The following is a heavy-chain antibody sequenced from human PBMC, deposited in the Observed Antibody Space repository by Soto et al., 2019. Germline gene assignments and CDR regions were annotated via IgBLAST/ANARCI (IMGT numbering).Heavy chain of an antibody. Sequence: QVHLEQWGAGLLKPSETLSLTCAAYGGSLSGYFWSWVRQPPGKGLEWIGEINHSGSTNYNPSLKSRVTISVDTSKHQFSLRLSSVTAADSAIYYCASYHYYDFWIGSRHYMDVWGKGTTVTVSS. J-gene: IGHJ6*03. CDR3: ASYHYYDFWIGSRHYMDV. V-gene: IGHV4-34*02. CDR2: INHSGST. CDR1: GGSLSGYF. D-gene: IGHD3-3*01.